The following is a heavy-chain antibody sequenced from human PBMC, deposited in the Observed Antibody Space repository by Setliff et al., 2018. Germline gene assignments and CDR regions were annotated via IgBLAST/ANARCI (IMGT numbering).Heavy chain of an antibody. CDR1: GGSFSGYY. CDR3: ARDSGYYLYYFDY. CDR2: IYYSGST. D-gene: IGHD3-22*01. Sequence: PSETLSLTCAVYGGSFSGYYWSWIRQPPGKRLEWIGYIYYSGSTNYNPSLKSRVTISVDTSKNQFSLKLSSVTAADTAVYYCARDSGYYLYYFDYWGQGTLVTV. V-gene: IGHV4-59*01. J-gene: IGHJ4*02.